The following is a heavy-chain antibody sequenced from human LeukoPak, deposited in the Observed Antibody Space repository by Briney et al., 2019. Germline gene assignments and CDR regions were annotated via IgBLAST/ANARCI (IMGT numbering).Heavy chain of an antibody. CDR1: GGTFSSYA. Sequence: GASVKVSCKASGGTFSSYAISWVRQAPGQGLEWMGGIIPIFGTANYAQKFQGRVTITTDESTSTAYMELSSLRSEDTAVYYCARDKAVTTEVTQYFQHWGQGTLVTVSS. CDR2: IIPIFGTA. D-gene: IGHD4-23*01. CDR3: ARDKAVTTEVTQYFQH. J-gene: IGHJ1*01. V-gene: IGHV1-69*05.